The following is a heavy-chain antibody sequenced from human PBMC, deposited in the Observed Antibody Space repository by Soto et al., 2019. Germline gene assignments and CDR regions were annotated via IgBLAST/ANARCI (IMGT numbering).Heavy chain of an antibody. CDR2: IYYSGTT. CDR3: ARREIQGPIDY. V-gene: IGHV4-28*01. Sequence: QVQLQESGPGLVKPSDTLSLTCAVSCYSISSSNWWGWIRQPPGKGLEWIGHIYYSGTTYYNPSLKSRVTMSVDTSKNQFSLKLTSVTAVDTAVYYCARREIQGPIDYWGQGTLVTVSS. CDR1: CYSISSSNW. D-gene: IGHD1-26*01. J-gene: IGHJ4*02.